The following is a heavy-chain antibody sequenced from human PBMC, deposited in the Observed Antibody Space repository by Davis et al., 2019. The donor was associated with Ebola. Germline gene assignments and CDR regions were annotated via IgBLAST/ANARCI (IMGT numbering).Heavy chain of an antibody. CDR2: IYYSGST. Sequence: SETLSLTCTVSGGSISSYYWSWIRQPPGKGLEWIGYIYYSGSTYYNPSLKSRVTISVDTSKNQFSLKLSSVTAADTAVYYCARDLMVRGEAWGQGTTVTVSS. D-gene: IGHD3-10*01. V-gene: IGHV4-59*12. CDR3: ARDLMVRGEA. J-gene: IGHJ6*02. CDR1: GGSISSYY.